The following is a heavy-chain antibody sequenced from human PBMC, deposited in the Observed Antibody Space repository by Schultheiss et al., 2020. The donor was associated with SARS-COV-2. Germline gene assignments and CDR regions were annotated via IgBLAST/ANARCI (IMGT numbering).Heavy chain of an antibody. Sequence: GGSPRLSCAASGFTFSTYEMNWVRQAPGKGLEWLAYISRSGSTTYYEDSVKGRFTISRDNGKNSLYLQMDSLRVEDTALYYCARDMDQSNYFDYWGQGTLVTVSS. J-gene: IGHJ4*02. D-gene: IGHD2-2*01. V-gene: IGHV3-48*03. CDR3: ARDMDQSNYFDY. CDR2: ISRSGSTT. CDR1: GFTFSTYE.